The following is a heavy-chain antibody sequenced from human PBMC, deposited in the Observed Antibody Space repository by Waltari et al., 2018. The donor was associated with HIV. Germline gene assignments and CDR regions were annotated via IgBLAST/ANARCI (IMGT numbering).Heavy chain of an antibody. CDR2: ISAYNGNT. CDR3: ARYCSSTSCYLGYGMDV. V-gene: IGHV1-18*01. Sequence: QVQLVQSGAEVKKPGASVKVSCKASGYTFTSYGISWVRQAPGQGLEWMGWISAYNGNTNYAQKRQGRVTMTTDTSTSTAYMELRSLRSDDTAVYYCARYCSSTSCYLGYGMDVWGQGTTVTVSS. J-gene: IGHJ6*02. D-gene: IGHD2-2*01. CDR1: GYTFTSYG.